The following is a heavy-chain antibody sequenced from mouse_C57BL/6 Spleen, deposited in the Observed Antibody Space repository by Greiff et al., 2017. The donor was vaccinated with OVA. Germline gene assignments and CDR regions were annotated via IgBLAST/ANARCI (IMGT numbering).Heavy chain of an antibody. J-gene: IGHJ2*01. CDR2: IDPSDSET. D-gene: IGHD2-3*01. CDR3: ARVYDGYYGSSFDS. Sequence: QVQLKQPGAELVRPGSSVKLSCKASGYTFTSYWMHWVKQRPIQGLEWIGNIDPSDSETHYNQKFKDKATLTVDKSSSKAYMQLRILTSSASAVSYCARVYDGYYGSSFDSCLQGTPLAVSS. CDR1: GYTFTSYW. V-gene: IGHV1-52*01.